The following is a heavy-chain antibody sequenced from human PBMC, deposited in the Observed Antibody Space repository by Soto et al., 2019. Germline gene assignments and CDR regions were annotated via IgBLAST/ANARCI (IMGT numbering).Heavy chain of an antibody. D-gene: IGHD5-18*01. CDR1: GFTFSSYS. Sequence: GGSLRLSCAASGFTFSSYSMNWVRQAPGKGLEWVSYISSGSSTIYYADSVKGRFTISRDNAKNTLYLQMNSLRAEDTAVYYCAKVPGQYSYGSSAFDYWGQGTLVTVSS. CDR3: AKVPGQYSYGSSAFDY. V-gene: IGHV3-48*01. CDR2: ISSGSSTI. J-gene: IGHJ4*02.